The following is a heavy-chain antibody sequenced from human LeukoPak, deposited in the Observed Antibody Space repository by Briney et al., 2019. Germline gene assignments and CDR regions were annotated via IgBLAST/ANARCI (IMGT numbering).Heavy chain of an antibody. CDR1: GASTSGGLYY. CDR3: ASSNWLRDANFDS. J-gene: IGHJ4*02. D-gene: IGHD6-13*01. Sequence: SETLSLTCTVSGASTSGGLYYWNWFRQPAGKGLEDIGRIYNSGSTNYNPSLKSRVTISVATPKNQFSLKLTSVTASDSAVYYCASSNWLRDANFDSWGQGALVTVSS. CDR2: IYNSGST. V-gene: IGHV4-61*02.